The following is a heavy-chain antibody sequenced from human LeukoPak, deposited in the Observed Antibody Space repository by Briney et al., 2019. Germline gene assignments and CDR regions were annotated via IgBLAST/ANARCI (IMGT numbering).Heavy chain of an antibody. J-gene: IGHJ4*02. Sequence: SETLSLTCTVSGGSISSSSYYWGWIRQPPGKRLEWIGSFYYSGSTYYNPSLKSRVTISVDTSNNQFSLKLSSVTAADTAVYYCARSGRSSSPFDYWGQGTLVTVSS. CDR1: GGSISSSSYY. D-gene: IGHD6-6*01. CDR2: FYYSGST. V-gene: IGHV4-39*07. CDR3: ARSGRSSSPFDY.